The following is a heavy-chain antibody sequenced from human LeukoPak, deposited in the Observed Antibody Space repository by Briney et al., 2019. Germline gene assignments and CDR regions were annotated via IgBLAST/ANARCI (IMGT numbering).Heavy chain of an antibody. CDR1: GFTFSSYA. Sequence: GGSLRLSCAASGFTFSSYAMSWVREAPARGLEWGSSLRGNGDTFYADSVKGRFTISRDNSKNTLYLQMNSLRAEDTAVYYCAKTVSGSGSYYSPFDYWGQGTLVTVSS. D-gene: IGHD3-10*01. CDR2: LRGNGDT. CDR3: AKTVSGSGSYYSPFDY. J-gene: IGHJ4*02. V-gene: IGHV3-23*01.